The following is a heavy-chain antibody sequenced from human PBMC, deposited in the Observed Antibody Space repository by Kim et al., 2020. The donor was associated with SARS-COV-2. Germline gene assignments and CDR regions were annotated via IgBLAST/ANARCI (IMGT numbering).Heavy chain of an antibody. J-gene: IGHJ4*02. CDR1: GFTFSSYV. Sequence: GGSLRLSCAASGFTFSSYVMHWVRQAPGKGLEWVAVISYDGSNKYYADSVKGRFTISRDNSKNTVYVQMNSLRGEDTAVYYCARDNAADYWGQGTLVTVS. V-gene: IGHV3-30-3*01. CDR2: ISYDGSNK. CDR3: ARDNAADY.